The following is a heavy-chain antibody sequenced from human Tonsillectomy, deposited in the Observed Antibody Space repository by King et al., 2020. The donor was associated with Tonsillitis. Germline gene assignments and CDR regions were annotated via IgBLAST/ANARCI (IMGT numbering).Heavy chain of an antibody. CDR3: ARLRPYYYDSSGEAGWFDP. Sequence: VQLVESGAEVKKPGESLKISCKGSGYSFTSYWIGWVRQMPGKGLEWMGIIYPGDSDTRYSPSFQDLVTISADKSISTAYLQWSSLKASDTAMYYCARLRPYYYDSSGEAGWFDPWGQGTLVTVSS. V-gene: IGHV5-51*01. D-gene: IGHD3-22*01. CDR1: GYSFTSYW. CDR2: IYPGDSDT. J-gene: IGHJ5*02.